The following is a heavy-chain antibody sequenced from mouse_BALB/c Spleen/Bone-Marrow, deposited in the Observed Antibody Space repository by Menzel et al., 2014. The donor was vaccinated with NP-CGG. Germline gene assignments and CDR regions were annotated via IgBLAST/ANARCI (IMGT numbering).Heavy chain of an antibody. J-gene: IGHJ3*01. CDR3: ARNVGLAWFAY. D-gene: IGHD4-1*01. Sequence: QVQLKESGPGLVQPSQSLSITCTVSGFSLTSYGVHWVRQSPGKGLEWLGVIWSGGSTDYNAAFISRLSISKDNSKSQVFFKMNSLQANDTAIYYCARNVGLAWFAYWGQGTLVTVSA. V-gene: IGHV2-2*02. CDR1: GFSLTSYG. CDR2: IWSGGST.